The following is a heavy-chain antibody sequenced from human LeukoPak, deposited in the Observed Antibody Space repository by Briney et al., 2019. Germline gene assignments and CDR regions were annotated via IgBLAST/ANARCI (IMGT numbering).Heavy chain of an antibody. CDR2: IRGSGGGT. CDR3: AELGITMIGGV. D-gene: IGHD3-10*02. J-gene: IGHJ6*04. V-gene: IGHV3-23*01. Sequence: GGSLRLSCAASGFTFSSYSMNWVRQAAGKGLEWVSAIRGSGGGTNYRDSVRGRFTISRDNSKNTLYLQMNSLRAEDTAVYYCAELGITMIGGVWGKGTTVTISS. CDR1: GFTFSSYS.